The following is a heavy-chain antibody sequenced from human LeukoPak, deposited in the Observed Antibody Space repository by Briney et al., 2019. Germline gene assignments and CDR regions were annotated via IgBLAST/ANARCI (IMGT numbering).Heavy chain of an antibody. V-gene: IGHV3-21*01. CDR3: AKDTLMYYYGSGSYFYFPNWFDP. D-gene: IGHD3-10*01. J-gene: IGHJ5*02. Sequence: PGGSLRLSCAASEFTFSDYSMNWVRQAPGKGLEWVASISSSSRYMYYADSVKGRFTISRDNAKNSLYLQMNSLRAEDTAVYYCAKDTLMYYYGSGSYFYFPNWFDPWGQGTLVTVSS. CDR2: ISSSSRYM. CDR1: EFTFSDYS.